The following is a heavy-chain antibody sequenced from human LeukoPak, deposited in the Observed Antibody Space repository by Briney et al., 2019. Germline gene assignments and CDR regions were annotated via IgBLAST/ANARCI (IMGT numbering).Heavy chain of an antibody. J-gene: IGHJ4*02. CDR3: ARDPTVGYYDSSGYWPEYYFDY. D-gene: IGHD3-22*01. CDR1: GYTFTGYY. Sequence: ASVKVSCKASGYTFTGYYMHWVRQAPGQGLEWMGWINPNSGGTNYAQKFQGRVTMTRDTSISTAYMELSRLRSDHMAVYYCARDPTVGYYDSSGYWPEYYFDYWGQGTLVTVSS. CDR2: INPNSGGT. V-gene: IGHV1-2*02.